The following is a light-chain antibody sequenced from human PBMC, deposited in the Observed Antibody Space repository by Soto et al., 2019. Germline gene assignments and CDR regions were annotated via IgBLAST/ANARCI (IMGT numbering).Light chain of an antibody. J-gene: IGKJ4*01. CDR1: QSVSSN. V-gene: IGKV3-11*01. CDR3: QQHSNWPLT. CDR2: DAS. Sequence: QRCPPSCPATQSVSSNLAWYQQNPGQAPRLLIFDASKRATGIPARFSGTGSGTDFTLTISSLEPEDFAVYYCQQHSNWPLTFGRGTKVVIK.